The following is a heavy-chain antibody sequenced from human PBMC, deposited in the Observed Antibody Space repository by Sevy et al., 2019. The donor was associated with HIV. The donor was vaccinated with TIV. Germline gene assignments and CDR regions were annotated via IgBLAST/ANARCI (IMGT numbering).Heavy chain of an antibody. V-gene: IGHV3-33*01. J-gene: IGHJ4*02. CDR3: ARGGDFNDRSAKRDFDY. CDR2: TWNDGSNK. D-gene: IGHD3-22*01. CDR1: GFTFSNYG. Sequence: GGSLRLSCAASGFTFSNYGMHWVRQAPGKGLEWVADTWNDGSNKYYADSVKGRFTISRDNSKNTLYLQMNNLRVEDTAVYFCARGGDFNDRSAKRDFDYWGQGTLVTVSS.